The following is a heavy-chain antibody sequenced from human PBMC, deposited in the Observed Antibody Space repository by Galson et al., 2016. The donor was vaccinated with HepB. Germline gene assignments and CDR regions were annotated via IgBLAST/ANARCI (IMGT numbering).Heavy chain of an antibody. Sequence: SLRLSCAASGFTFISYGMLWVRQAPGKGLEWVAVIWFDGSNKFYADSVKGRFTISRDDSKNTLYLQVTSLRAEDTAVYYCARGALPDVTGHRGDWFDPWGQGTLVTVSS. J-gene: IGHJ5*02. D-gene: IGHD2-21*02. V-gene: IGHV3-33*01. CDR3: ARGALPDVTGHRGDWFDP. CDR1: GFTFISYG. CDR2: IWFDGSNK.